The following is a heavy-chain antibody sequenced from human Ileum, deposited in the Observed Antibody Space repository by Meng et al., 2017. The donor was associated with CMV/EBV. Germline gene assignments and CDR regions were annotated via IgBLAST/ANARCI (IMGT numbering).Heavy chain of an antibody. CDR2: IASSGSTI. J-gene: IGHJ6*01. CDR1: GFSVTDYY. Sequence: GESLKISCAASGFSVTDYYMRWIRQAPGKGLECIASSGSTIDYAESVKGRFSIYRDNSKNSLYLQMNSLRAEDSAVYYCARDFPPWTGHSYNYYGMDLCGQGITV. D-gene: IGHD3/OR15-3a*01. V-gene: IGHV3-11*01. CDR3: ARDFPPWTGHSYNYYGMDL.